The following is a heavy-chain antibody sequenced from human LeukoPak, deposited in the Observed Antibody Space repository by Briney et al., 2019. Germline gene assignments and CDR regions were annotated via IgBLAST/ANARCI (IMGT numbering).Heavy chain of an antibody. CDR2: IYTSGST. Sequence: PSETLSLTCTVSGGSISSYYWSWIRQPAGKGLEWIGRIYTSGSTNYNPSLKSRVTMSVDTSKNQFSLNLSSVTAADTAVYYCARVPRRSSSGGFDYWGQGTLVTVSS. J-gene: IGHJ4*02. CDR1: GGSISSYY. D-gene: IGHD6-13*01. CDR3: ARVPRRSSSGGFDY. V-gene: IGHV4-4*07.